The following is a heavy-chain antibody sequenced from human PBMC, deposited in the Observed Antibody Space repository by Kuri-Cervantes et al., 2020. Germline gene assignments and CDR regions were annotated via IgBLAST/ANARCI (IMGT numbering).Heavy chain of an antibody. Sequence: GGSLRLSCAVSGFTFSSYAMSWVRQAPGKGLEWVAGISGSGGNTYYAASVKGRFTIARDNSKNTLYLQMNRLRAEDTAVYYCAKSSGKNQDPYVYVWGKGAAVTVSS. D-gene: IGHD3-10*01. CDR1: GFTFSSYA. J-gene: IGHJ6*04. CDR2: ISGSGGNT. CDR3: AKSSGKNQDPYVYV. V-gene: IGHV3-23*01.